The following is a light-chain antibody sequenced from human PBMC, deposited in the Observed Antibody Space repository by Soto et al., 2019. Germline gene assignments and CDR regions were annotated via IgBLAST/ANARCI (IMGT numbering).Light chain of an antibody. Sequence: DIQMTQSPSTLSASVGDRVTITCRASQSISDWLAWYQQKPGKVPKLLIYKASNLESGVPSRFSGSGPGTEFTLTIRSLQPDDFATYSCQQYDTYANFGRGTKV. CDR3: QQYDTYAN. CDR2: KAS. V-gene: IGKV1-5*03. CDR1: QSISDW. J-gene: IGKJ4*01.